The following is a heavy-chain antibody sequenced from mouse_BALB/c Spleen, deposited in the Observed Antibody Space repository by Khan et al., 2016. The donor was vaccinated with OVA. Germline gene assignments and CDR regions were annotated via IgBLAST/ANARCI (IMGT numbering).Heavy chain of an antibody. J-gene: IGHJ3*01. CDR2: IRNRGTTP. V-gene: IGHV5-12*02. Sequence: EVELVESGGGFMQPGGSLKLSCATSGFTFTDYYMYWVRQTPERRLEWVAYIRNRGTTPYYPDTVRGPFTISRDNGQDTLYLQMSRLKSADTAMYYCAREWDGCGLAYWGHGTLVTVSA. CDR3: AREWDGCGLAY. CDR1: GFTFTDYY. D-gene: IGHD2-3*01.